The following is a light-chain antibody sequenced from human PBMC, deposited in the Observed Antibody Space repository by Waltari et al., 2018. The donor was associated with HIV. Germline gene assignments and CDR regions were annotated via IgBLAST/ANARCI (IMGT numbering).Light chain of an antibody. J-gene: IGKJ2*01. CDR3: QQYDSGPRGIT. CDR2: EAA. V-gene: IGKV3-15*01. CDR1: QSISAK. Sequence: EIVMTQSPPTLSVSPGQRVTLSCRASQSISAKVAWYQQRPGQAPRLLIYEAATRPTGIPARFSGSGSGTEFTFTISSLQSEDFATYFCQQYDSGPRGITFGQGTMLEIK.